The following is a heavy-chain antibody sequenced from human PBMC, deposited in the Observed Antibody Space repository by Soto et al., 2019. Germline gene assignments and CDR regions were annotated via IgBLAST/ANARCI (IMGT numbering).Heavy chain of an antibody. CDR1: GGSIISSPDW. V-gene: IGHV4-39*01. Sequence: QLRLQESGPGLVKPSEPLSLICTVSGGSIISSPDWWGWVRQPPGKGPEWIASIYRDGATYYNPSLNSRVTVFVGSSKNQFSLKLTSVTAADTAIYYCARLAGSSFFTYWGQGTRVTVSS. D-gene: IGHD6-6*01. J-gene: IGHJ4*02. CDR2: IYRDGAT. CDR3: ARLAGSSFFTY.